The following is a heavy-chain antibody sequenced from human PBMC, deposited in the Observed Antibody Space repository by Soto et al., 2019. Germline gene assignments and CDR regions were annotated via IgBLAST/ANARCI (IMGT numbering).Heavy chain of an antibody. CDR1: GFTFSTYA. CDR2: ISGSGGTA. Sequence: QPGGSLRLSCAASGFTFSTYAMNWVRQAPGKGLEWVSTISGSGGTAYYAASVKGRFTISRDNSKNTLYLQMNSLSAEDTAVFYCARGIVVVTAIRFEPSYFDHWGQGTPVTVSS. V-gene: IGHV3-23*01. D-gene: IGHD2-21*02. CDR3: ARGIVVVTAIRFEPSYFDH. J-gene: IGHJ4*02.